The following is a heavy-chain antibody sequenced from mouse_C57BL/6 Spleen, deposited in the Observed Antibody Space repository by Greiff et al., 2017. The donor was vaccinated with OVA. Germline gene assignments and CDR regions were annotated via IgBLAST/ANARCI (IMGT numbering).Heavy chain of an antibody. V-gene: IGHV1-69*01. Sequence: QVQLQQPGAELVMPGASVKLSCKASGYTFTSYWMHWVKQRPGQGLEWIGEIDPSDSYTNYNQKFKGKSTLTVDKSSSTAYMQLSSLTSEDSAVYYCAREGYYGSSGDYWGQGTTLTVSS. J-gene: IGHJ2*01. CDR3: AREGYYGSSGDY. CDR1: GYTFTSYW. CDR2: IDPSDSYT. D-gene: IGHD1-1*01.